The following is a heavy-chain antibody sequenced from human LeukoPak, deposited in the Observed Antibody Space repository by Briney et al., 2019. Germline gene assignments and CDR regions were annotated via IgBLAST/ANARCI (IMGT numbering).Heavy chain of an antibody. CDR2: IIPIFGTA. CDR3: ASDGAAQWLENPYYFDY. V-gene: IGHV1-69*05. D-gene: IGHD6-19*01. Sequence: GASVKVSCKASGGTFSSYAISWVRQAPGQGLEWMGRIIPIFGTANYAQKFQGRVTITTDESTSTAYMELSSLRSEDTAVYYCASDGAAQWLENPYYFDYWGQGTLVTVSS. CDR1: GGTFSSYA. J-gene: IGHJ4*02.